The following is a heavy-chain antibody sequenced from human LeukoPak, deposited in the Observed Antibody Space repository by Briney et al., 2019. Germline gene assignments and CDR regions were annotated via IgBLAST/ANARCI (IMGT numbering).Heavy chain of an antibody. D-gene: IGHD2-2*01. CDR3: ARGYCSSTSCYRSDY. Sequence: ASVKVSCKASGGTISSYTISWVRQAPGQGLEWMGRIIPILGIANYAQKFQGRVTITADKSTSTAYMELSSLRYEDTAVYYCARGYCSSTSCYRSDYWGQGTLVTVSS. CDR1: GGTISSYT. J-gene: IGHJ4*02. V-gene: IGHV1-69*02. CDR2: IIPILGIA.